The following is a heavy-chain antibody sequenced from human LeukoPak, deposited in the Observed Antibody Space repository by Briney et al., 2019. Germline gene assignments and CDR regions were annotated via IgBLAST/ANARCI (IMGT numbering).Heavy chain of an antibody. CDR3: LRGDRRDF. J-gene: IGHJ4*02. CDR1: GFTFSSYS. Sequence: GGSLRLSCAASGFTFSSYSMNWVRQAPGKGLEWVSYITSSSSTIYYADSVKGRFTISRDNSKNTLYLQMNSLRVEDTAVYYCLRGDRRDFWGQGTLVTVSS. CDR2: ITSSSSTI. V-gene: IGHV3-48*01.